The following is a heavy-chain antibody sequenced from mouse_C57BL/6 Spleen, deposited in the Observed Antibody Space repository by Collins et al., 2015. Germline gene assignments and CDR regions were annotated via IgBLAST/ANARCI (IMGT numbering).Heavy chain of an antibody. D-gene: IGHD2-4*01. CDR1: GYAFTNYL. Sequence: QVQLQQSGAELVRPGTSVKVSCKASGYAFTNYLIEWVKQRPGQGLEWIGVINPGSGGTNYNEKFKGKATLTADKSSSTAYMQLSSLTSDDSAVYFCARYHDWGAMDYWGQGTSVTVSS. CDR2: INPGSGGT. V-gene: IGHV1-54*01. CDR3: ARYHDWGAMDY. J-gene: IGHJ4*01.